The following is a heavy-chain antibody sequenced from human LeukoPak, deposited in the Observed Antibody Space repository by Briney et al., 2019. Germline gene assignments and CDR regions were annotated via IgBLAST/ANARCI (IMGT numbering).Heavy chain of an antibody. Sequence: PGRSLRLSCAASGFKFSNYWMSWVRQAPGKGLEWVANIKQDGSEKYYVDSVKGRFTISRDNAENSLFLQMNSLTAEDTAVYYCARDPYSGSYGAFDIWGQGTMVTVS. D-gene: IGHD1-26*01. CDR1: GFKFSNYW. CDR3: ARDPYSGSYGAFDI. J-gene: IGHJ3*02. CDR2: IKQDGSEK. V-gene: IGHV3-7*05.